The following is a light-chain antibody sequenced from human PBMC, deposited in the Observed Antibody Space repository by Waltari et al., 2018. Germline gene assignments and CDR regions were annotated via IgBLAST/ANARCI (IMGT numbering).Light chain of an antibody. CDR3: QQSYS. Sequence: DIQMTQSPSSLSASVGDRVTITCRASQSISTSVNWYQQKPGKAPRLLVYASSGLQSGVPSKFSGGGFGTNFTLTITSLEPEDFATYYCQQSYSFGQGTRLEIK. V-gene: IGKV1-39*01. CDR2: ASS. J-gene: IGKJ5*01. CDR1: QSISTS.